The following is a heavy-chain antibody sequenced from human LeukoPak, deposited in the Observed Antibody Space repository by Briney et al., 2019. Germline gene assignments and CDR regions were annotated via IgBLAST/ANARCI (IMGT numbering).Heavy chain of an antibody. V-gene: IGHV3-30-3*01. Sequence: GGSLRLSCAASGFTFSSYAMHWVRQAPGKGLEWVAVISHDGSNKYYADSVKGRFTISRDNSKNTLYLQMNSLRAEDTAVYYCARDGKVGASYYFDYWGQGTLVTVSS. J-gene: IGHJ4*02. CDR1: GFTFSSYA. CDR3: ARDGKVGASYYFDY. D-gene: IGHD1-26*01. CDR2: ISHDGSNK.